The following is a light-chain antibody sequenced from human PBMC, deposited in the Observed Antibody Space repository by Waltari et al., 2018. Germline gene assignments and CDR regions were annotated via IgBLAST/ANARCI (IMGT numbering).Light chain of an antibody. CDR1: SSHIGAGSA. J-gene: IGLJ3*02. CDR2: DNI. Sequence: QSVLPQPPSVSGSPGQTVTISCTVSSSHIGAGSAVHWYQHLPGAAPKVLIYDNINRPSGVPDRFSGSNSGTSASLTINGLQAEDEADYYCQSCDDNLSGWVFGGGTKLTVL. V-gene: IGLV1-40*01. CDR3: QSCDDNLSGWV.